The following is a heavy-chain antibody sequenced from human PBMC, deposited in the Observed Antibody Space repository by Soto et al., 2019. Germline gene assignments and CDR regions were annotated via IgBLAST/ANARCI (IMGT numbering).Heavy chain of an antibody. D-gene: IGHD2-21*01. CDR1: GYIFTAYS. J-gene: IGHJ4*02. V-gene: IGHV1-2*02. Sequence: ASVKVSCKASGYIFTAYSMRWVRQAPGQGLEWVGWFNPNSGDTIYAQKFQGRVTLTRDTSISTAYMELYSLRSDDTAVYYCAREASSVISLDYWGQGTLVTVSS. CDR3: AREASSVISLDY. CDR2: FNPNSGDT.